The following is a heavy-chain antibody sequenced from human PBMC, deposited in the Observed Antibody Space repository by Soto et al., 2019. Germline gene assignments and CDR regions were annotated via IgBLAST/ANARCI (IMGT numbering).Heavy chain of an antibody. J-gene: IGHJ4*02. CDR3: ARQGENDSSFDY. V-gene: IGHV1-69*13. D-gene: IGHD1-1*01. CDR1: GGTFSIYA. Sequence: ASVKVSCKASGGTFSIYAISWVLQAPGQGLEWMGGIIPIFGTANYAQKFQGRVTITADESTSTAYMELSSLRSEDTAVYYCARQGENDSSFDYWGQGTLVTVS. CDR2: IIPIFGTA.